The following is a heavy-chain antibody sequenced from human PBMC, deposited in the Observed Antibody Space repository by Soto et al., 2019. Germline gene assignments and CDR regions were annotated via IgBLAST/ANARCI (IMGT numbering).Heavy chain of an antibody. CDR2: IYPGDSDI. J-gene: IGHJ1*01. V-gene: IGHV5-51*01. D-gene: IGHD2-8*02. CDR1: GFSFTNYW. Sequence: GQSLKISCKGSGFSFTNYWIGWGRQMPGTGLKWRGDIYPGDSDIRYSPSFRGQVTIPADKSITTAYLQWSSLKASDTALYYCVRVLETYTLGDWGQGILVTVS. CDR3: VRVLETYTLGD.